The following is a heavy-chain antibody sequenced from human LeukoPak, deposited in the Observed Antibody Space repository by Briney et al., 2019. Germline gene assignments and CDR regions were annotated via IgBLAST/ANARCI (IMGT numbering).Heavy chain of an antibody. CDR1: GGTFSSYT. D-gene: IGHD2-2*02. CDR2: IIPILGIA. Sequence: SVKVSCKASGGTFSSYTISWVRQAPGQGLEWMGRIIPILGIANYAQKFQGRVTITADKSTSTAYMELSSLRSEDTAVYYCARESAIQGVFDYWGQGTLVTVFS. J-gene: IGHJ4*02. V-gene: IGHV1-69*04. CDR3: ARESAIQGVFDY.